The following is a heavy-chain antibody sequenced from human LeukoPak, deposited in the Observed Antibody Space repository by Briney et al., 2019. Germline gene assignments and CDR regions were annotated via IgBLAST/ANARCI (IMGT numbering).Heavy chain of an antibody. CDR1: GGTFSSYA. J-gene: IGHJ4*02. CDR3: ARVIGFGELSLGH. Sequence: SVKVSCKASGGTFSSYAISWVRQAPGQGLEWMGGIIPIFGTTNYAQKFQDRVTITADKSTSTAYMELSSLRSEDTAVYFCARVIGFGELSLGHWGQGTLVTVSS. CDR2: IIPIFGTT. D-gene: IGHD3-10*01. V-gene: IGHV1-69*06.